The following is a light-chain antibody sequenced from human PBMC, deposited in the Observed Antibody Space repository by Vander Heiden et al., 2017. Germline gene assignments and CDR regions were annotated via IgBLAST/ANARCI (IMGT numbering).Light chain of an antibody. CDR2: DDS. V-gene: IGLV3-21*03. J-gene: IGLJ3*02. CDR1: NIGSDS. Sequence: SYVLTQPPSVSVAPGRTARITCGGNNIGSDSVHWYQQKPGQAPVLVVYDDSDRPSGIPDRFSGSNSGNTATLTISRVEAGEEADYYCQVWDSSGDHRVFGGGTKLTVL. CDR3: QVWDSSGDHRV.